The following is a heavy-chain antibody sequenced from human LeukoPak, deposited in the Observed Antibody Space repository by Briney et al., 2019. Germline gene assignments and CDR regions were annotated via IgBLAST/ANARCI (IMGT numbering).Heavy chain of an antibody. J-gene: IGHJ4*02. D-gene: IGHD2-15*01. CDR1: GFTFSRFG. CDR3: AQKGGADY. Sequence: GGSLRLSCAASGFTFSRFGMNWVRQAPGKGLEWVSYISSSSSGIYYADSVKGRFTISRDNAKNSLYLQVNSLRDDDTAVYYCAQKGGADYWGQGTLVTVSS. V-gene: IGHV3-48*02. CDR2: ISSSSSGI.